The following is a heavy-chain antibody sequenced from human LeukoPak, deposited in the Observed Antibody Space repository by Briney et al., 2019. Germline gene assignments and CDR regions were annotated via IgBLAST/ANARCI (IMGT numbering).Heavy chain of an antibody. Sequence: PGGSLRLSCAASGFTFSSYSMNWVRQAPGKGLEWVSYISSSSSTIYYADSVKGRFTISRDNAKNSLYLQMNSLRAEDTAVYYCARRSSSWAGDVWGQGTLVTVSS. CDR1: GFTFSSYS. CDR3: ARRSSSWAGDV. D-gene: IGHD6-13*01. V-gene: IGHV3-48*01. J-gene: IGHJ4*02. CDR2: ISSSSSTI.